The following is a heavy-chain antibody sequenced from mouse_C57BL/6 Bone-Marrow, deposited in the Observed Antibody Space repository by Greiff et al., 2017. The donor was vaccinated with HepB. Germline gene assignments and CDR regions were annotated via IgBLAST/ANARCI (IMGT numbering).Heavy chain of an antibody. J-gene: IGHJ1*03. CDR3: ARWDYDGGDWYFDV. CDR1: GYTFTSYW. D-gene: IGHD2-4*01. CDR2: IYPGSGST. V-gene: IGHV1-55*01. Sequence: QVQLQQPGAELVKPGASVKMSCKASGYTFTSYWITWVKRRPGQGLEWIGDIYPGSGSTNYNEKFKSKATLTVDTSSSTAYMQLSSLTSEDSAVYYCARWDYDGGDWYFDVWGTGTTVTVSS.